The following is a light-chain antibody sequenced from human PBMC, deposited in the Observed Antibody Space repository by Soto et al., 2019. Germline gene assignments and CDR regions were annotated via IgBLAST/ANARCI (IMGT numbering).Light chain of an antibody. Sequence: QSVLTQPPSASGTPGQRVTISCSGSSSNIGVSTVDWYQHLPGTAPKLLIYSNNQRPSGVPDRFSGSKSGTSASLAISGLQSEDEADYYCAAWDDSLNGPVFGGGTKLTVL. CDR1: SSNIGVST. CDR2: SNN. CDR3: AAWDDSLNGPV. V-gene: IGLV1-44*01. J-gene: IGLJ3*02.